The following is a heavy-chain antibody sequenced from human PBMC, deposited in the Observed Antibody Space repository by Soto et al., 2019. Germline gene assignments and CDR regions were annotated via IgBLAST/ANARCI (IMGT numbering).Heavy chain of an antibody. CDR1: GFTFSTYG. J-gene: IGHJ6*02. D-gene: IGHD1-1*01. V-gene: IGHV3-30*18. CDR3: AKALDYYNSGRNYYYGMDV. Sequence: GGSLRLSCAASGFTFSTYGMHWVRQAPGKGLEWVAFILHDGSNKYYADSVKGRFTISRDNSKNTVHLQMNSLRPEDTAVYYCAKALDYYNSGRNYYYGMDVWGQGTTVTVSS. CDR2: ILHDGSNK.